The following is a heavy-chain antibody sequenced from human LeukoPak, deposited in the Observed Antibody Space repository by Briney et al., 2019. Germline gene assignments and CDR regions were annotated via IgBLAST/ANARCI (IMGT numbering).Heavy chain of an antibody. CDR3: ARGVTEINWFDP. CDR2: IYYSGST. Sequence: SETLSLTCTVSGGSISSYYWSRIRQPPGKGLEWIGYIYYSGSTNYNPSLKSRVTISVDTSKNQFSLKLSSVTAADTAVYYCARGVTEINWFDPWGQGTLVTVSS. D-gene: IGHD2-21*02. J-gene: IGHJ5*02. V-gene: IGHV4-59*01. CDR1: GGSISSYY.